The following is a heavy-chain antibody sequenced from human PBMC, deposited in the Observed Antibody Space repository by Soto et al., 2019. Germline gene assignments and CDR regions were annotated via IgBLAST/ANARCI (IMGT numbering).Heavy chain of an antibody. J-gene: IGHJ5*02. CDR2: ISSSSSNI. D-gene: IGHD3-16*01. CDR1: GCIDIGYR. CDR3: ARDLSPYSDYYDESTSETWFAP. Sequence: WGSLRLCCAACGCIDIGYRMAWVRQAPGKGLEWVSSISSSSSNIEYADSVKGRFAISRDNAKNTLYLQMSSLRAEDTALYYCARDLSPYSDYYDESTSETWFAPWGQGTPVTVSS. V-gene: IGHV3-21*04.